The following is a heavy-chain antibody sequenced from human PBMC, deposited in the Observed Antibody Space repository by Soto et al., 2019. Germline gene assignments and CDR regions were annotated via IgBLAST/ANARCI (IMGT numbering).Heavy chain of an antibody. CDR3: AKNYCSSTSCEGRFDY. Sequence: PGGSLRLSYAASGFTFSSYAMHWVRQAPGKGLEWVAVISYDGSNKYYADSVKGRFTISRDNSKNTLYLQMNRLRAEDTAVYYCAKNYCSSTSCEGRFDYWGQGTLVTVSS. D-gene: IGHD2-2*01. V-gene: IGHV3-30-3*01. J-gene: IGHJ4*02. CDR1: GFTFSSYA. CDR2: ISYDGSNK.